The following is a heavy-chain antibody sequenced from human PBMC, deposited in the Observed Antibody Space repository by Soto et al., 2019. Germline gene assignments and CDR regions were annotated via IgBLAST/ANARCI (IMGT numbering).Heavy chain of an antibody. CDR3: ARAIGLDLDY. V-gene: IGHV3-74*03. CDR1: GFTFSSYW. D-gene: IGHD3-3*01. J-gene: IGHJ4*02. CDR2: INSEGSST. Sequence: GSLRLSCAASGFTFSSYWMHWVRQAPGKGLVWVSRINSEGSSTTYADSVKGRFTISRDNAKNTLYLQMNNLRAEDTAVYYCARAIGLDLDYWGQGTLVTVSS.